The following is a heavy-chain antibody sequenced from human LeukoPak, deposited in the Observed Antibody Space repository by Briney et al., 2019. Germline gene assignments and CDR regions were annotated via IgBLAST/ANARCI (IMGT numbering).Heavy chain of an antibody. V-gene: IGHV1-3*01. CDR3: ARGGRRYFDYFDY. Sequence: GASVKVSCKASGYTFTSYAMHWVRQAPGQRLEWMGWINAGNGNTKYSQKFQGRVTITRDTSASTAYMALSNLRSEDTAVYYCARGGRRYFDYFDYWGQGTLVTVSS. J-gene: IGHJ4*02. CDR2: INAGNGNT. D-gene: IGHD3-9*01. CDR1: GYTFTSYA.